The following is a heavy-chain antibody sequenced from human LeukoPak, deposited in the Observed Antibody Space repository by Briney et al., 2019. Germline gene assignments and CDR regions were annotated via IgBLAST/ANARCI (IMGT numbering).Heavy chain of an antibody. CDR2: IYYSGST. Sequence: RSSETLSLTCTVPGGSIIGYYWSWIRQPPGKGPEWIGYIYYSGSTNYNPSLKSRVTISVDTSKNQFSLKMNSVTAADTAVYYCARLASSGWSHCDYWGQGTLVTVSS. CDR1: GGSIIGYY. CDR3: ARLASSGWSHCDY. V-gene: IGHV4-59*08. J-gene: IGHJ4*02. D-gene: IGHD6-19*01.